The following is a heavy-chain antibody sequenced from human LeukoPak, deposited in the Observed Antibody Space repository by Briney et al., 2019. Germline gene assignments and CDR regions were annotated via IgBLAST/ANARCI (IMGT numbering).Heavy chain of an antibody. Sequence: GGSLRLSCAASGFTVSSNYMSWVRQAPGKGLEWVSVIYSSGSTYYADSVKGRFTISRDNSKNTLYLQMNSLRAEDTAVYYCALATIFGAYYYYYYMDVWGKGTTVTVSS. CDR2: IYSSGST. D-gene: IGHD5-12*01. CDR3: ALATIFGAYYYYYYMDV. CDR1: GFTVSSNY. J-gene: IGHJ6*03. V-gene: IGHV3-53*01.